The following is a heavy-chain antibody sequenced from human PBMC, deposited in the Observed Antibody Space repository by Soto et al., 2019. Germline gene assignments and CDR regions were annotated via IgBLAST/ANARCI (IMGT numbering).Heavy chain of an antibody. CDR2: MSPNSGNT. CDR3: AKFRRYYDFWRGYPRRYGMDV. CDR1: GYTFTSYD. Sequence: ASVKVSCKASGYTFTSYDINWVRQATGQGLGWMGWMSPNSGNTGYAQKFQGRVTMTRNTSISTAYMELSSLRSEDTAVYYCAKFRRYYDFWRGYPRRYGMDVWGQGTTVTVSS. V-gene: IGHV1-8*01. D-gene: IGHD3-3*01. J-gene: IGHJ6*02.